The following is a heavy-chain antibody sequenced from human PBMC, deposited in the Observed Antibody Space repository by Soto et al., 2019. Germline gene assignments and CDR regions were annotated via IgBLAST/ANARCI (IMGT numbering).Heavy chain of an antibody. J-gene: IGHJ6*03. CDR3: ARGLSSGRDYYYYYMDV. CDR2: MNPNSGNT. V-gene: IGHV1-8*01. D-gene: IGHD3-10*01. CDR1: GYTFTSYD. Sequence: RASVKVSCKASGYTFTSYDINWVRQATGQGLEWMGWMNPNSGNTGYAQKFQGRVTMTRNTSISTAYMELSSLRSEDTAVYYCARGLSSGRDYYYYYMDVWGKGTTVTVP.